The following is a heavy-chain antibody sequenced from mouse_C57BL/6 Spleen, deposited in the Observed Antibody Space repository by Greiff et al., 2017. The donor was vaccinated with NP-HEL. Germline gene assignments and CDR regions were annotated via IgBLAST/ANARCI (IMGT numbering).Heavy chain of an antibody. CDR3: ARWGLGVYFDY. CDR2: IHPTSGST. D-gene: IGHD2-4*01. V-gene: IGHV1-64*01. J-gene: IGHJ2*01. CDR1: GYTFTSYW. Sequence: VQLQQPGAALVKPGASVKLSCTASGYTFTSYWMHWVKQRPGQGLEWIGMIHPTSGSTNYNEQFKSTATLTVDKSSSTAYMQLGSLTSEDTAVYYCARWGLGVYFDYWGQGTTLTVSS.